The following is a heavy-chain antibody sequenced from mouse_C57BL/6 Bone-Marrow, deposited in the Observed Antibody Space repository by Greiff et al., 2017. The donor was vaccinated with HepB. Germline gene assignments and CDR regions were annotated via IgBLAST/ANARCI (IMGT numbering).Heavy chain of an antibody. Sequence: VKLVESEGGLVQPGSSMKLSCTASGFTFSDYYMAWVRQVPEKGLEWVANINYDGSSTYYLDSLKSRFIISRDNAKNILYLQMSSLKSEDTATYYCAREGYGYEIYYAMDYWGQGTSVTVSS. J-gene: IGHJ4*01. CDR2: INYDGSST. D-gene: IGHD2-2*01. CDR3: AREGYGYEIYYAMDY. CDR1: GFTFSDYY. V-gene: IGHV5-16*01.